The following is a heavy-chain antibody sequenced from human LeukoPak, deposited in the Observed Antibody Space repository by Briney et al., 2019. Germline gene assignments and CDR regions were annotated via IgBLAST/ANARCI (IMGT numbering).Heavy chain of an antibody. J-gene: IGHJ4*02. Sequence: GGSLRLSCAASGFTFSSYSMNWVRQAPGKGLEWVSSISSSSSYIYYADSVKGRFTISRDNAKNSLYLQMNSLRAEDTAVYSCARGSVSAAAGTDYWGQGTLVTVSS. D-gene: IGHD6-13*01. CDR1: GFTFSSYS. CDR2: ISSSSSYI. CDR3: ARGSVSAAAGTDY. V-gene: IGHV3-21*01.